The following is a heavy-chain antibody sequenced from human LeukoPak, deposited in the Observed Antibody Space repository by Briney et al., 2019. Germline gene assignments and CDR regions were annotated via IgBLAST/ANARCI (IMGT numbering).Heavy chain of an antibody. CDR2: ITWNSGST. CDR1: GFTFDDYA. D-gene: IGHD5-18*01. V-gene: IGHV3-9*01. Sequence: PGRSLRLSCAASGFTFDDYAMNWVRQAPGEGLEWVSGITWNSGSTGYADSVKGRFTISRDNAKNSLYLQMNSLRAEDTALYYCAKDTRYSYGYGMDVWGQGTTVTVSS. CDR3: AKDTRYSYGYGMDV. J-gene: IGHJ6*02.